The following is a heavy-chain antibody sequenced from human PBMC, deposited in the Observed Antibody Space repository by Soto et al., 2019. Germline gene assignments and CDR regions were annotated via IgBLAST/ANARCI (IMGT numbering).Heavy chain of an antibody. J-gene: IGHJ3*02. CDR2: IYTSGST. CDR3: ARVSIAAAGTAPFDI. V-gene: IGHV4-4*07. Sequence: LSLTCTVSGGSISSYYWSWIRQPAGKGLEWIGRIYTSGSTNYNPSLKSRVTMSVDTSKNQFSLKLSSVTAADTAVYYCARVSIAAAGTAPFDIWGQGTMVTVSS. D-gene: IGHD6-13*01. CDR1: GGSISSYY.